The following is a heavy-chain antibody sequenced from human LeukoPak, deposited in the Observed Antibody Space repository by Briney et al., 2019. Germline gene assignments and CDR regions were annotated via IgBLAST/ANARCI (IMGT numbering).Heavy chain of an antibody. CDR1: GYTFNSYG. CDR2: ISAYNGNT. Sequence: ASVKVSCKASGYTFNSYGISWVRQAPGQGLEWMGWISAYNGNTNYAQKLQGRVTMTTDTSTSTAYMELRSLRSDDTAVYYCARDLEDIVVVPAAIVYFQHWGQGTLVTVSS. V-gene: IGHV1-18*01. J-gene: IGHJ1*01. CDR3: ARDLEDIVVVPAAIVYFQH. D-gene: IGHD2-2*02.